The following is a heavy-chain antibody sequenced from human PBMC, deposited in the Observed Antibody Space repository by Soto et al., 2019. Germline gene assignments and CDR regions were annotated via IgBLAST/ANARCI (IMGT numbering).Heavy chain of an antibody. Sequence: EVQLVQSGAEVKKPGESLKISCKGSGYSFTSYWIGWVRQMPGKGLEWMGIIYPGDSDTRYSPSFQGQVTISADKSISTAYLQWSSLKASDTAMYYCARHQSGRYCSGGSCYSKDAFDIWGQGTMVTVSS. CDR1: GYSFTSYW. D-gene: IGHD2-15*01. V-gene: IGHV5-51*01. J-gene: IGHJ3*02. CDR3: ARHQSGRYCSGGSCYSKDAFDI. CDR2: IYPGDSDT.